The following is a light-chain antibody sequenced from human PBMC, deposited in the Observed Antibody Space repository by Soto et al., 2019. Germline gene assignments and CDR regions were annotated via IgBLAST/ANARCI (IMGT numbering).Light chain of an antibody. CDR3: QQRSNWLWT. Sequence: DIQMTQSPTSLSASVGDSVTISCRASQTISSYLNWYQQQPGKAPKLLIYSASNVQTGVPSRFSGSGSGTDFTLTISSLEPEDFAVYYCQQRSNWLWTFGQGTKWIS. V-gene: IGKV1-39*01. J-gene: IGKJ1*01. CDR1: QTISSY. CDR2: SAS.